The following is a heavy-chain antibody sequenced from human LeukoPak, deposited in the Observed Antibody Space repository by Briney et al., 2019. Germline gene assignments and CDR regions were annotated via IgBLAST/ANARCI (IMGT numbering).Heavy chain of an antibody. CDR1: GFTFSNYA. J-gene: IGHJ6*02. Sequence: GGSLRLSCAASGFTFSNYAMNWVCQAPGKGLEWVAIISYHGRSVDYADSVKGRFTMSRDNSKNTLSLQMNSLRAEDTAVYYCAKDRGYCSGGNCYNQYGMDVWGQGTTVTVSS. V-gene: IGHV3-30-3*02. CDR2: ISYHGRSV. D-gene: IGHD2-15*01. CDR3: AKDRGYCSGGNCYNQYGMDV.